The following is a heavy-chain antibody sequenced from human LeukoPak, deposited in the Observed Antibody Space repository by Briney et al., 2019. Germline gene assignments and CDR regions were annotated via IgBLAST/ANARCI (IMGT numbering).Heavy chain of an antibody. V-gene: IGHV3-9*01. CDR2: ISWNSGSI. J-gene: IGHJ4*02. CDR3: AKDIGLGSSFDY. CDR1: GFTFDDYA. D-gene: IGHD6-13*01. Sequence: SLRLSCAASGFTFDDYAMHWVRHAPGEGLEWVSGISWNSGSIGYADSVKGRFTISRDNAKNSLYLQMNSLRAEDTALYYCAKDIGLGSSFDYWGQGTLVTVSS.